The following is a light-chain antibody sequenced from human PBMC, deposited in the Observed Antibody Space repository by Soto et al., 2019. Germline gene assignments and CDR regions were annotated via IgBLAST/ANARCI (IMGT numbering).Light chain of an antibody. J-gene: IGKJ1*01. V-gene: IGKV3-20*01. CDR1: QSVSRNS. CDR2: GAS. CDR3: QQYGSSPHT. Sequence: EIVLTQSPGTLSLSVGETATLSCRASQSVSRNSLTWYQQRPGQAPTLLISGASSRATGIPDRFSGSGSGTDFTLTISRLEPEDFAVYFCQQYGSSPHTFGQGTKV.